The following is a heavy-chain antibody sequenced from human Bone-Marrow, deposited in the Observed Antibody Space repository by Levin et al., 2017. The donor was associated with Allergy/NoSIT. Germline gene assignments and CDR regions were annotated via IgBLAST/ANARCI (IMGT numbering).Heavy chain of an antibody. CDR2: IYYSGST. Sequence: SSETLSLTCTVSGGSISSSSYYWGWIRQPPGKGLEWIGSIYYSGSTYYNPSLKSRVTISVDTSKNQFSLKLSSVTAADTAVYYCARTIGLTNDAFDIWGQGTMVTVSS. CDR1: GGSISSSSYY. J-gene: IGHJ3*02. D-gene: IGHD3-3*01. CDR3: ARTIGLTNDAFDI. V-gene: IGHV4-39*01.